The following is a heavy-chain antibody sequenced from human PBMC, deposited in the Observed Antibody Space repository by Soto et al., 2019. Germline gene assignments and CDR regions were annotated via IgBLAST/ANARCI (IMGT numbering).Heavy chain of an antibody. CDR1: GGTFSSYT. J-gene: IGHJ6*03. D-gene: IGHD6-6*01. CDR3: AREYSSSSGGYYYYYMDV. CDR2: IIPILGIA. Sequence: ASVKVSCKASGGTFSSYTISWVRQAPGQGLEWMGRIIPILGIANYAQKFQGRVTITADKSTSTAYMELSSLRSEDTAVYYCAREYSSSSGGYYYYYMDVWGKGTTVTVSS. V-gene: IGHV1-69*04.